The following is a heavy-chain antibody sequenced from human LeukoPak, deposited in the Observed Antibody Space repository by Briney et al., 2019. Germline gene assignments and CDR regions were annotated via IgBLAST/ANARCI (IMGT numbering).Heavy chain of an antibody. J-gene: IGHJ4*02. CDR3: ARDGGIAAAGSIDFDY. CDR2: INPNSGGT. D-gene: IGHD6-13*01. V-gene: IGHV1-2*02. Sequence: GASVKVSCKASGYTFTEYYMHWVRQAPGQGLEWTGWINPNSGGTNYAQKFQGRVTMTRATSISTAYMELSRLRSDDTAVYYCARDGGIAAAGSIDFDYWGQGTLVTVSS. CDR1: GYTFTEYY.